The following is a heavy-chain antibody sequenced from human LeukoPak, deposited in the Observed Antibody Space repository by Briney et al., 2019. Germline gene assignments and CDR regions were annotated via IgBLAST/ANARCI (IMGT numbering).Heavy chain of an antibody. CDR2: IYYSGST. D-gene: IGHD2-21*02. CDR3: ARGRVVVVTAIPNWLDP. CDR1: GGSISSGGYY. J-gene: IGHJ5*02. Sequence: PSQTLSLTCTVSGGSISSGGYYWSWIRQHPGKGLEWIGYIYYSGSTYYNPSLKSRVTISVDTSKNQFSLKLSSVTAADTAVYYCARGRVVVVTAIPNWLDPWGQGTLVTVSS. V-gene: IGHV4-31*03.